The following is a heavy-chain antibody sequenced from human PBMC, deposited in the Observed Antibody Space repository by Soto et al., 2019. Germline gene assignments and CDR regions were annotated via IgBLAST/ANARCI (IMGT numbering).Heavy chain of an antibody. V-gene: IGHV3-23*01. D-gene: IGHD1-26*01. CDR2: ISGSGGST. Sequence: EVQLLESGGGLVQPGGSLRLSCAASGFTFSSYAMRWVRQAPGKGLEWVSAISGSGGSTYYADSVKGRFTISRDNTKNTLYLQMNSLRAEDTAVYYCARRGSGSYYDYWGQGTLVTVAS. J-gene: IGHJ4*02. CDR1: GFTFSSYA. CDR3: ARRGSGSYYDY.